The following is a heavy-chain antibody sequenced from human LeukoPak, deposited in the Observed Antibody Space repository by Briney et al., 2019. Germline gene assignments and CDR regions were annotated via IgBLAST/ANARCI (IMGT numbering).Heavy chain of an antibody. V-gene: IGHV3-23*01. D-gene: IGHD6-13*01. CDR1: GFTFSSYA. CDR3: ARDLMGIAYRGAFYY. Sequence: GGSLRLSCTASGFTFSSYAINWVRQAPGKGLEWVAVVSISVTSTYYADSEKGRFTISRDNSNNTVYLQMNSLRAEDTAVYYCARDLMGIAYRGAFYYWGQGTLVTVSS. J-gene: IGHJ4*02. CDR2: VSISVTST.